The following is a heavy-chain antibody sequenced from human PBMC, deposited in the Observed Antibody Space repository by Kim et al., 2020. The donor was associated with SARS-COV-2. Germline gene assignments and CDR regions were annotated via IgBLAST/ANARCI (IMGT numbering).Heavy chain of an antibody. V-gene: IGHV4-59*01. CDR3: ARGGAGVYYYDSSGYRAFDI. D-gene: IGHD3-22*01. Sequence: SETLSLTCTVSGGSISSYYWSWIRQPPGKGLEWIGYIYYSGSTNYNPSLKSRVTISVDTSKNQFSLKLSSVTAADTAVYYCARGGAGVYYYDSSGYRAFDIWGQGTMVTVSS. CDR1: GGSISSYY. J-gene: IGHJ3*02. CDR2: IYYSGST.